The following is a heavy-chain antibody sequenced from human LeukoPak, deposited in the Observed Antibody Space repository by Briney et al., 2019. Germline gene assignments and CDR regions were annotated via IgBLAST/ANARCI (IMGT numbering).Heavy chain of an antibody. J-gene: IGHJ5*02. CDR2: ISGSGGST. D-gene: IGHD3-3*01. CDR3: AKGNVLRFLEWLSPTSLLINWFDP. V-gene: IGHV3-23*01. CDR1: GFTFSSYA. Sequence: GASLRLSCAASGFTFSSYAMSWVRQAPGKGLEWVSAISGSGGSTYYADSVKGRFTISRDNSKNTLYLQMNSLRAEDTAVYYCAKGNVLRFLEWLSPTSLLINWFDPWGQGTLVTLSS.